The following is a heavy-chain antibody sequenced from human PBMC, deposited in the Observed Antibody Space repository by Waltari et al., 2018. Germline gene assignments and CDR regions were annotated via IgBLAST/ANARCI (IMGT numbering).Heavy chain of an antibody. CDR1: GFTFSSYS. V-gene: IGHV3-21*01. CDR2: ISSSSIYI. Sequence: EVQLVESGGGLVKPGGSLRLSCAASGFTFSSYSMNWVRQAPGKGLEWVSSISSSSIYIYDADSVKGRFTSSRDNAKNSLYLQMNSLRAEDTAVYYCARNFAGYYYYYMDVWGKGTTVTVSS. J-gene: IGHJ6*03. CDR3: ARNFAGYYYYYMDV.